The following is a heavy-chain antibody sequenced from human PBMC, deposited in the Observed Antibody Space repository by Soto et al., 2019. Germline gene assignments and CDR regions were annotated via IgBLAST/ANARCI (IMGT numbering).Heavy chain of an antibody. CDR2: ILPYLDIT. CDR3: AWYTTY. Sequence: QVHLVQSGAEVKKPGSSVKVSCRASGSTFGTYTVSWVRQAPGQGLEWMGRILPYLDITDYAQKFQGRFTLAADKSTTTAYMELNRLRSEDTAVYFCAWYTTYWGQGTLVTVSS. D-gene: IGHD1-1*01. V-gene: IGHV1-69*02. J-gene: IGHJ4*02. CDR1: GSTFGTYT.